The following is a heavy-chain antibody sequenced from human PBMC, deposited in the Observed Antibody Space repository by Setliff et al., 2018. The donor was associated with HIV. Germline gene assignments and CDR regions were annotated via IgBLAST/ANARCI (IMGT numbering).Heavy chain of an antibody. CDR2: ISGSGDIT. V-gene: IGHV3-23*01. CDR1: GFSFRSYA. Sequence: GESLKISCAASGFSFRSYAVSWVRQAPGKGLEWVSVISGSGDITYYRESVKGRFTVSRDNSNNTVYLQMNSLKAEDTAMYHCAKTQTVITVYGPFDSWGQGTPVTVSS. CDR3: AKTQTVITVYGPFDS. J-gene: IGHJ4*02. D-gene: IGHD4-4*01.